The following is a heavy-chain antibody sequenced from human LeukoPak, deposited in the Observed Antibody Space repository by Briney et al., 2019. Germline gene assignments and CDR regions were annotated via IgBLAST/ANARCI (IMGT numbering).Heavy chain of an antibody. CDR2: INPTDSDA. CDR3: ARAWSLDY. D-gene: IGHD2-15*01. Sequence: GESLKISCKVSGYSFTTYWIGWVRQMPGKGLEWVGFINPTDSDATYSPSFQGQVIISTDKSISTAYQQWSSLKASDTALYYCARAWSLDYWGQGTLVTVSS. CDR1: GYSFTTYW. J-gene: IGHJ4*02. V-gene: IGHV5-51*01.